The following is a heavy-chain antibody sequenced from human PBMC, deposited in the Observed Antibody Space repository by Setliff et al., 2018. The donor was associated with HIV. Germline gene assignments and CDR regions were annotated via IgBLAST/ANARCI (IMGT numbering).Heavy chain of an antibody. Sequence: ASVKVSCKASGVTFRRFAFSWVRQAPGQGLEWMGGIIPMFGTTNYAQKSQGRVTITADESTSTVYMELTSLRFEDTAVYYCARVGEMATIGYSYYYMDVWGKGTTVTVSS. D-gene: IGHD5-12*01. J-gene: IGHJ6*03. V-gene: IGHV1-69*13. CDR1: GVTFRRFA. CDR2: IIPMFGTT. CDR3: ARVGEMATIGYSYYYMDV.